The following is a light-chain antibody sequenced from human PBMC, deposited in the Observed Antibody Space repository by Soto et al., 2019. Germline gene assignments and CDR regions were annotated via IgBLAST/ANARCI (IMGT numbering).Light chain of an antibody. CDR2: GAS. J-gene: IGKJ2*01. Sequence: EIVLTQSPGTLSLSPGERATLSCRASQSVSSSYLAWYQQKPGQAPRLLIYGASSRATDIPDRFSGSGSGTDFTLTISRLEPEDFAVYSCQQYGSSPPYTFGQGTKLEIK. CDR1: QSVSSSY. CDR3: QQYGSSPPYT. V-gene: IGKV3-20*01.